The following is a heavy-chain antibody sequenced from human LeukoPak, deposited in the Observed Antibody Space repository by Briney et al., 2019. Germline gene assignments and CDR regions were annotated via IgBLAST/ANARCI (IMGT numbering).Heavy chain of an antibody. Sequence: GGSLRLSCAASGFIFSNYAMHWVRQAPGKGLEWVAVISYDGSYKYYADSVKGRFTISRDKSKNTLYLQMDSLRAEDTAVYYCARGAQDTVATIGYFDYWGQGTLVTVSP. CDR3: ARGAQDTVATIGYFDY. CDR2: ISYDGSYK. V-gene: IGHV3-30*04. J-gene: IGHJ4*02. CDR1: GFIFSNYA. D-gene: IGHD5-12*01.